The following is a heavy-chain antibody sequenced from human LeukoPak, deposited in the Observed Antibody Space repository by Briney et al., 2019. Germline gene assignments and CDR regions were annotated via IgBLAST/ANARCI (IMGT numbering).Heavy chain of an antibody. J-gene: IGHJ3*02. D-gene: IGHD6-13*01. CDR1: GGSISSSSYY. Sequence: NPSETLSLTCTVSGGSISSSSYYWGWIRQPPGKGLEWIGSIYYSGSTYYNPSLKSRVTISVDTSKNQFSLKLSSVTAADTAVYYCARPDLAAARDAFDIWGQGTMVTVSS. CDR3: ARPDLAAARDAFDI. CDR2: IYYSGST. V-gene: IGHV4-39*01.